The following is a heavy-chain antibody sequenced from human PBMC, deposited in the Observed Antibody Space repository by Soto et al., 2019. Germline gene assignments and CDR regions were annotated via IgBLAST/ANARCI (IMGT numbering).Heavy chain of an antibody. CDR3: ARQQAAAGYYGMDV. Sequence: GGSLRLSCAASGFTFSSYAMHWVRQAPGKGLEWVAVISYDGSNKYYADSVKGRFTISRDNSKNTLYLQMNSLRAEDTAVYYCARQQAAAGYYGMDVWGQGTTVTVSS. V-gene: IGHV3-30-3*01. CDR1: GFTFSSYA. CDR2: ISYDGSNK. J-gene: IGHJ6*02. D-gene: IGHD6-13*01.